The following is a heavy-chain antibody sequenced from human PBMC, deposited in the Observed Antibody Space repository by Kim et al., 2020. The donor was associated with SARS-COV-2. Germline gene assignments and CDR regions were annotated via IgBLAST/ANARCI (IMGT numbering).Heavy chain of an antibody. Sequence: GGSLRLSCEASGFTFSSYSMNWVRQAPGKGLECDSYISSSSSTIYYADSVKGRFTISRDNAKNSLYLQMNSLRDEDTAVYYCARYRAVAGTTRAFDNWGPGTMGTVSS. CDR3: ARYRAVAGTTRAFDN. V-gene: IGHV3-48*02. J-gene: IGHJ3*02. CDR2: ISSSSSTI. CDR1: GFTFSSYS. D-gene: IGHD6-19*01.